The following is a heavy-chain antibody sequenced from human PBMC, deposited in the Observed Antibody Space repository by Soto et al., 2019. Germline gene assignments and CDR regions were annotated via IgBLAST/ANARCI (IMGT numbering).Heavy chain of an antibody. CDR3: ARGAKNIYAMDV. CDR2: IKFDGSTT. CDR1: GFAFSTYW. V-gene: IGHV3-74*01. J-gene: IGHJ6*02. Sequence: EVQLVESGGGLVQPGGSLRLSCAASGFAFSTYWMHWVRQAPGKGLLWVSRIKFDGSTTYYADSVKGRFTISRDDAENTLYLKMNGLRVDDTAVYYCARGAKNIYAMDVWGQGTTVTVSS.